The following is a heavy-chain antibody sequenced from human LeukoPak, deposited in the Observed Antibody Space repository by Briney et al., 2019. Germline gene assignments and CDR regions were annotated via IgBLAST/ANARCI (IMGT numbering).Heavy chain of an antibody. V-gene: IGHV3-48*04. CDR2: IGGWSSPT. J-gene: IGHJ4*02. CDR3: ARDPRFSVAR. CDR1: GFSFSSYG. Sequence: PGGSLRLSCATSGFSFSSYGMNWVRQAPGKGLEWVAYIGGWSSPTDYAASVKGRFTISRDNARNSLYLQMNNLTVEDTAVYYCARDPRFSVARWGQGSLVFVSS. D-gene: IGHD3-3*01.